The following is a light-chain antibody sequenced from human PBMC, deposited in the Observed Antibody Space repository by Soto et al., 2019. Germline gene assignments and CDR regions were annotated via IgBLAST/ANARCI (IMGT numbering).Light chain of an antibody. CDR2: DAS. J-gene: IGKJ4*01. V-gene: IGKV1-33*01. Sequence: DIQMTQSPSSLSASVGDRVTITCQASRDIRKYLNWYQQKPGKAPKLLIYDASNLETGVTSRFSGSGSGTDFTFTIRSLQSEDIATYYCQQYHTLVSFGGGTKVEIK. CDR3: QQYHTLVS. CDR1: RDIRKY.